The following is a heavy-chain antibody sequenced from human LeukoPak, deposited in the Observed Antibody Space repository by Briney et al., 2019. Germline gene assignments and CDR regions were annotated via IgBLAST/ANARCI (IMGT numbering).Heavy chain of an antibody. CDR3: AREGTYNWFDP. J-gene: IGHJ5*02. Sequence: SETLSLTCTVSGGSISSGGYYWSWIRQHPGKGLEWIGYIYYSGSTYYNPSLKSRVTISVDTSKNQFSLKLSSVTAADTAVYYCAREGTYNWFDPWGQGTLATVSS. V-gene: IGHV4-31*03. CDR2: IYYSGST. CDR1: GGSISSGGYY.